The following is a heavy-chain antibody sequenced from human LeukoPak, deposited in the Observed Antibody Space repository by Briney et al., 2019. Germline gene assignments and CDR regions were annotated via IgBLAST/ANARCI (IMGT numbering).Heavy chain of an antibody. Sequence: TLSLTCTVSGYSISSGYYWGWIRQPPGKALEWLALIYWNDDKRYSPSLKSRLTVTKDTSKNQVVLTMTNMDPVDTATYYCAHGDGYSYYFDYWGQGTLVTVSS. CDR1: GYSISSGYYW. V-gene: IGHV2-5*01. D-gene: IGHD5-24*01. J-gene: IGHJ4*02. CDR3: AHGDGYSYYFDY. CDR2: IYWNDDK.